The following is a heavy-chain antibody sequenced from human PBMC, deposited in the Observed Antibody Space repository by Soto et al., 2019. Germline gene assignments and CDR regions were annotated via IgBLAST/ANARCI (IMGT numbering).Heavy chain of an antibody. D-gene: IGHD1-26*01. V-gene: IGHV1-69*13. Sequence: ASVKVSCKASGGTFSSYAISWVRQAPGQGLEWMGGIIPIFGTANYAQKFQGRVTITADESTSTAYMELSSLRSEDTAVYYCARERRMYTATYFDGMDVWGQGTTVTVSS. CDR1: GGTFSSYA. J-gene: IGHJ6*02. CDR3: ARERRMYTATYFDGMDV. CDR2: IIPIFGTA.